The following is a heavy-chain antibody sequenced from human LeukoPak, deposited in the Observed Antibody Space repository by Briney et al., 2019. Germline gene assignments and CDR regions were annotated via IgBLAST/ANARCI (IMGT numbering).Heavy chain of an antibody. CDR3: AGTRRTTVTTYFDY. CDR1: GGTFTSYA. J-gene: IGHJ4*02. D-gene: IGHD4-17*01. CDR2: IIPIFGTA. Sequence: GSSVKVSCKASGGTFTSYAISWARQAPGQGLEWMGGIIPIFGTANYAQKFQGRVTITTDESTSTAYMELSSLRSEDTAVYYCAGTRRTTVTTYFDYWGQGTLVTVSS. V-gene: IGHV1-69*05.